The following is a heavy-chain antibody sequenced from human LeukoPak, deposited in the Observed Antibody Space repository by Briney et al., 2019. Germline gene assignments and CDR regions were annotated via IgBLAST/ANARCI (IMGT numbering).Heavy chain of an antibody. CDR2: ISATGVST. V-gene: IGHV3-23*01. Sequence: GGSLRLSCAASGFTFSSYTMNWVRQPPGKGLEWVSGISATGVSTYYADSVKGRFTISRDNSKNTLYLQMNSPRAEDTAVYYCAKRDCSTTSCFSDAFDLWGQGTMVTVSS. CDR1: GFTFSSYT. J-gene: IGHJ3*01. CDR3: AKRDCSTTSCFSDAFDL. D-gene: IGHD2-2*01.